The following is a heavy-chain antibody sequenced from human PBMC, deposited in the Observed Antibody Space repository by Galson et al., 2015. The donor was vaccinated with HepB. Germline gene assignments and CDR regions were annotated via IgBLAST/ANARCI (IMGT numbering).Heavy chain of an antibody. V-gene: IGHV3-23*01. Sequence: SLRLSCAASGFTFSSYAMSWVRQAPGKGLEWVSAISGSGGSTYYADSVKGRFTISRDNSKNTLYLQMNSLRAEDTAVYYCAKALGYSGYDYAGDYFDYWGQGTLVTVSS. J-gene: IGHJ4*02. CDR1: GFTFSSYA. CDR3: AKALGYSGYDYAGDYFDY. D-gene: IGHD5-12*01. CDR2: ISGSGGST.